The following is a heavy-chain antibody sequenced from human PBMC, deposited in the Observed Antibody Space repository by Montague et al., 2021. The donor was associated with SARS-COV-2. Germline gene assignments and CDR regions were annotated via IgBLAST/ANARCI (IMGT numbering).Heavy chain of an antibody. CDR2: IYYSGST. V-gene: IGHV4-59*12. Sequence: SETLSLTCTVSGGSISSYYWSWIRQPPGKGLEWIGYIYYSGSTNYNPSLKSRVTISVDTSRNQFSLKLTSVTAADTGLYFCARGHLSVSMIVVVFTSASYYFDYWGQGAQVTVSS. D-gene: IGHD3-22*01. CDR1: GGSISSYY. CDR3: ARGHLSVSMIVVVFTSASYYFDY. J-gene: IGHJ4*02.